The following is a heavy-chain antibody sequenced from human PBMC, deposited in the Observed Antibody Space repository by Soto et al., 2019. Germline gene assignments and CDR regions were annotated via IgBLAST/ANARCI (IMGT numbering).Heavy chain of an antibody. V-gene: IGHV4-59*01. CDR2: IYYSGST. CDR1: GGSISSYY. J-gene: IGHJ6*02. Sequence: SETLSLTCTVSGGSISSYYWSWIRQPPGKGLEWIGYIYYSGSTNYNPSLKSRVTISVDTSKNQFSLKLSSVTAADTAVYYCARESCSSTSCYLDVWGQGTTVTVSS. D-gene: IGHD2-2*01. CDR3: ARESCSSTSCYLDV.